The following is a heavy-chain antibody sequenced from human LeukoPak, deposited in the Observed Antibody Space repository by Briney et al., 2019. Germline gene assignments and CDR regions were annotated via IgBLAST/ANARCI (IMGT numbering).Heavy chain of an antibody. J-gene: IGHJ4*02. Sequence: ASVKVSCKASGYTFTSYGFNWLRQAPGQGREWMGWISAYNGNTNYAQKLQGRVTMTTDTSTSTAYMELRSLRSDDTAVYYCARGSGWYGIYYFDYWGQGTLVTVSS. D-gene: IGHD6-19*01. CDR2: ISAYNGNT. CDR3: ARGSGWYGIYYFDY. V-gene: IGHV1-18*01. CDR1: GYTFTSYG.